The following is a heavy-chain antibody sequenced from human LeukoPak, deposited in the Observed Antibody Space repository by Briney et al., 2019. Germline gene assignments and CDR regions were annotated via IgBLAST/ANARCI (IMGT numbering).Heavy chain of an antibody. D-gene: IGHD3-3*01. CDR3: AHYDFWSGHALDI. Sequence: GGSLRLSCAASGFTFSSYGMHWVRQAPGKGLEWVAVISYDGSNKYYVDSVKGRFTISRDNSKTTVYLQMNSLRGDDTAIYYCAHYDFWSGHALDIWGQGTMVTVSS. CDR2: ISYDGSNK. CDR1: GFTFSSYG. J-gene: IGHJ3*02. V-gene: IGHV3-30*03.